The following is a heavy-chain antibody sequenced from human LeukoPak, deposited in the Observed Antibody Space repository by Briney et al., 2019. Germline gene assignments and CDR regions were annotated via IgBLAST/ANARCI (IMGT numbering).Heavy chain of an antibody. D-gene: IGHD6-13*01. J-gene: IGHJ5*02. CDR1: GGSFSGYY. CDR2: IT. Sequence: SETPSLTCAVYGGSFSGYYWSWIRQPPGKGLEWIGEITNYNPSLKSRVTISVDTSKNQFSLKLSSVTAADTAVYYCARVAAAWGFDPWGQGTLVTVSS. V-gene: IGHV4-34*01. CDR3: ARVAAAWGFDP.